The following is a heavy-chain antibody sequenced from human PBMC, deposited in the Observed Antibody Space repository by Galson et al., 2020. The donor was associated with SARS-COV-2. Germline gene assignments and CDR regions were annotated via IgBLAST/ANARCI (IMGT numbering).Heavy chain of an antibody. D-gene: IGHD3-10*01. J-gene: IGHJ3*02. CDR1: GGSISSSNW. Sequence: SQTLSLTCAVSGGSISSSNWWSWVRQPPGKGLEWIGEIYHSGSTHYNPSPKSRVTISVDKSKNQFSLTLGSVTAADTAVYYCAREVFGNPTPGAFDIWGQGTMVTVSS. CDR2: IYHSGST. V-gene: IGHV4-4*02. CDR3: AREVFGNPTPGAFDI.